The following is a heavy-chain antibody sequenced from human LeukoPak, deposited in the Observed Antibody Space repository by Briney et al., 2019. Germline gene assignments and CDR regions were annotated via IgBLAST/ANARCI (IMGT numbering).Heavy chain of an antibody. D-gene: IGHD2-21*01. J-gene: IGHJ4*02. CDR3: AKDLRRVIEGSDY. V-gene: IGHV3-9*01. Sequence: GGSLRLSCAASGFTFSSYWMHWVRHAPGKGLEWGSGISWNSGSISYADSVKGRFTISRDNAKNSLYLQMNSLRAEDTALYYCAKDLRRVIEGSDYWGQGTLVTVSS. CDR2: ISWNSGSI. CDR1: GFTFSSYW.